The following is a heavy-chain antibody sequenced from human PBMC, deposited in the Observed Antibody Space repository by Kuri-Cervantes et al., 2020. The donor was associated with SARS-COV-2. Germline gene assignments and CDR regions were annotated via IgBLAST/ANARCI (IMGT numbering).Heavy chain of an antibody. Sequence: GESLKISRAASGFTFNNYGMHWVRQAPGKGLEWVTVISHDGRNKYYANSVKGRFTISRDNSKVTMYLQMSSLRPEDTAVYYCAKDRRRPITSTLPEIYYYSMDVWGQGTAVTVSS. CDR2: ISHDGRNK. D-gene: IGHD1-14*01. V-gene: IGHV3-30*18. J-gene: IGHJ6*02. CDR3: AKDRRRPITSTLPEIYYYSMDV. CDR1: GFTFNNYG.